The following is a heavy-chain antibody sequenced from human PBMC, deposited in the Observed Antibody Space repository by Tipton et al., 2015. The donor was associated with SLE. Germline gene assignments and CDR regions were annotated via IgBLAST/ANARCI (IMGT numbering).Heavy chain of an antibody. V-gene: IGHV4-34*01. CDR3: ARERLYSSSNWYHFDY. J-gene: IGHJ4*02. CDR1: GGSFSGNY. CDR2: INHSGST. Sequence: TLSLTCAVYGGSFSGNYWSWIRQPPGKGLEWIGEINHSGSTNYNPSLKSRVTISVDTSKNQVFLSLNSVTAADTAVYYCARERLYSSSNWYHFDYWGQGALVTVSS. D-gene: IGHD6-13*01.